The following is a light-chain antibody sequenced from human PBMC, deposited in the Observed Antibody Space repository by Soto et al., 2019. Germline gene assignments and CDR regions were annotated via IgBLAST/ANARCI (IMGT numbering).Light chain of an antibody. CDR1: SSDVGSYNL. CDR2: EVI. V-gene: IGLV2-23*02. J-gene: IGLJ3*02. Sequence: QSALTQPASVSGSPGQSITISCTGTSSDVGSYNLVSWYQQHPGKAPKLMIYEVIKRPSGVSNRFSGSKSGNTASLTISGLQAEDEADYYCCSSAGSGPLWVFGGGTQLTVL. CDR3: CSSAGSGPLWV.